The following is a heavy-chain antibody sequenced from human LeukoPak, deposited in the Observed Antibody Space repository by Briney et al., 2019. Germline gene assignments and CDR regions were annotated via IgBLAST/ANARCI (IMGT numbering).Heavy chain of an antibody. Sequence: SDTLSLTCAVSGYSISSSNWWGWIRQPPGKGLEWIGYIYYSESTYYNPSLKSRVTMSVDTSKNQFSLKLSSVTAVDTAVYYCARSRVTTGTTFDLWGRGTLVTVSS. CDR2: IYYSEST. CDR1: GYSISSSNW. V-gene: IGHV4-28*01. D-gene: IGHD1-1*01. CDR3: ARSRVTTGTTFDL. J-gene: IGHJ2*01.